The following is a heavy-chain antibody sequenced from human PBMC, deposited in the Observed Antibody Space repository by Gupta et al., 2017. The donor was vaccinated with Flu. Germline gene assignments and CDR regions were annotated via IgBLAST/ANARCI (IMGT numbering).Heavy chain of an antibody. V-gene: IGHV1-2*02. CDR1: GYTLTDYY. D-gene: IGHD6-19*01. CDR2: INPNGGAT. CDR3: AREATAVAGTGWYFDL. Sequence: QVQLVQSGAEVKKPGASVKVSCKASGYTLTDYYIHWVRQAPGQGLEWMGWINPNGGATNHAQNFQGRVTMTEDTSIGTVYWQLSGLRSDDTALYNCAREATAVAGTGWYFDLWGRGTLVTVSS. J-gene: IGHJ2*01.